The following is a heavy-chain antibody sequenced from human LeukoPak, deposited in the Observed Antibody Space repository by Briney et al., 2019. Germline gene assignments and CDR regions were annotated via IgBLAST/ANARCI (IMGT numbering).Heavy chain of an antibody. CDR3: ARPSLDYGGIDAFDF. CDR1: GGSTSSYY. CDR2: IYYSGST. V-gene: IGHV4-59*08. J-gene: IGHJ3*01. D-gene: IGHD4-23*01. Sequence: SETLSLTCTVSGGSTSSYYWSWIRHPPGKGLEWIGFIYYSGSTNYNPSLKSRVTISVDTSKNQFSLKLSSVTAADTAVYYCARPSLDYGGIDAFDFWGQGTLVTVSS.